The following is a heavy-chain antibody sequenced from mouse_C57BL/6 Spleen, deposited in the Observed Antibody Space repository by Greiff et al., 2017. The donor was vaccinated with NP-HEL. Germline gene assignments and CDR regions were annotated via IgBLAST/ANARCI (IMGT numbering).Heavy chain of an antibody. J-gene: IGHJ3*01. Sequence: EVMLVESGGGLVQPGGSLSLSCAASGFTFTDYYMSWVRQPPGKALEWLGFIRNKANGYTTEYSASAKGRFTISRDNSQSILYLQMNALRAEDSATYYCARYPGSSYDWFAYWGQGTLVTVSA. D-gene: IGHD1-1*01. V-gene: IGHV7-3*01. CDR3: ARYPGSSYDWFAY. CDR2: IRNKANGYTT. CDR1: GFTFTDYY.